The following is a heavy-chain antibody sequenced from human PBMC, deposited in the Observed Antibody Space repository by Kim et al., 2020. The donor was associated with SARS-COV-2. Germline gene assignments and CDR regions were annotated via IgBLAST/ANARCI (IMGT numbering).Heavy chain of an antibody. Sequence: GGSLRLSCAASGFTFSSYAMSWVRQAPGKGLEWVSAISGSGGSTYYADSVKGRFTISRDNSKNTLYLQMNSLRAEDTAVYYCAKDYASPAELFYYGSGSYYPWGQGTLVTVSS. CDR2: ISGSGGST. V-gene: IGHV3-23*01. D-gene: IGHD3-10*01. J-gene: IGHJ5*02. CDR3: AKDYASPAELFYYGSGSYYP. CDR1: GFTFSSYA.